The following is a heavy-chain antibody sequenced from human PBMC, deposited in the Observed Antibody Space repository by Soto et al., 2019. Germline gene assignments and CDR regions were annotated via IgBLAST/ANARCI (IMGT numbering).Heavy chain of an antibody. CDR2: TYYRSKWYS. V-gene: IGHV6-1*01. Sequence: PSQTLSHTCVMSGDSVSSNSSASNWISQPPTRGLEWLGRTYYRSKWYSDYAASVESRITVNPDTSKHHFSLQLNSVTHEGTAVYYCARGEQYSGRIFDYWGQGTLVTVSS. D-gene: IGHD1-26*01. CDR3: ARGEQYSGRIFDY. J-gene: IGHJ4*02. CDR1: GDSVSSNSSA.